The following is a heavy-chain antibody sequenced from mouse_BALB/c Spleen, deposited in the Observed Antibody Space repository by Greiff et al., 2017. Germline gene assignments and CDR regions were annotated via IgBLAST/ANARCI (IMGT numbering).Heavy chain of an antibody. CDR3: TTHYGNYFYAMDY. CDR2: IRLKSNNYAT. Sequence: EVKLQESGGGLVQPGGSMKLSCVASGFTFSNYWMNWVRQSPEKGLEWVAEIRLKSNNYATHYAESVKGRFTISRDDSKSSVYLQMNNLRAEDTGIYYCTTHYGNYFYAMDYWGQGTSVTVSS. D-gene: IGHD2-1*01. J-gene: IGHJ4*01. CDR1: GFTFSNYW. V-gene: IGHV6-6*02.